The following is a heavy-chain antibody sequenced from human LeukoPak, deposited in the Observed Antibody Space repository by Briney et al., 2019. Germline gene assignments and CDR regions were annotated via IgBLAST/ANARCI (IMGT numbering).Heavy chain of an antibody. Sequence: SETLSLTCTVSGGPISSSSYYWGWIRQPPGKGLEWIGSIYYSGSTYYNPSLKSRVTISVDTSKNQFSLKLSSVTAADTAVYYCARPTYYYDSSGHDAFDIWGQGTMVTVSS. J-gene: IGHJ3*02. CDR1: GGPISSSSYY. CDR2: IYYSGST. CDR3: ARPTYYYDSSGHDAFDI. D-gene: IGHD3-22*01. V-gene: IGHV4-39*01.